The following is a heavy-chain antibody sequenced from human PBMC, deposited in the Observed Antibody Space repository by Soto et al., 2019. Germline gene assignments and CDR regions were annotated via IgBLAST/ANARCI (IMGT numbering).Heavy chain of an antibody. CDR3: ARVTLKAGNWFDP. V-gene: IGHV1-2*02. CDR2: INPKSRGT. J-gene: IGHJ5*02. Sequence: ASVKVSCKASGYTFTSYCISWVRQSPGQGFEWMGWINPKSRGTNYAQKFQGRVTMTRDTSNSTAYMELRGLTSDDTAVYYCARVTLKAGNWFDPWGQGTLVTVSS. CDR1: GYTFTSYC.